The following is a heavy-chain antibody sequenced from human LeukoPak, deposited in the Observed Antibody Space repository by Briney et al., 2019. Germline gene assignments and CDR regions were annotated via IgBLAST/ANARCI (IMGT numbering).Heavy chain of an antibody. D-gene: IGHD3-10*02. V-gene: IGHV3-7*01. J-gene: IGHJ6*04. CDR1: GFTFSSYA. CDR2: INQDGSEK. CDR3: AELGITMIGGV. Sequence: GGSLRLSCAASGFTFSSYAMHWVRQAPGKGLEWVANINQDGSEKDYVDSVKGRFTISRDNAKNSLYLQMNSLRAEDTAVYYCAELGITMIGGVWGKGTTVTISS.